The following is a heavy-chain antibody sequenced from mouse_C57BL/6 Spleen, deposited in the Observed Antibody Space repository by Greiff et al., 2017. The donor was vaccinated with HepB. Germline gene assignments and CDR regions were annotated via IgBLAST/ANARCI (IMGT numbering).Heavy chain of an antibody. CDR3: ARYGSYGSMYYAMDY. Sequence: EVQLQQSGPELVKPGASVKIPCKASGYTFTDYNMDWVKQSHGKSLEWIGEINPNNGGTIYNQKFKGKATLTVDKSSSTAYMELRSLTSEDTAVYYCARYGSYGSMYYAMDYWGQGTSVTVSS. J-gene: IGHJ4*01. CDR2: INPNNGGT. CDR1: GYTFTDYN. D-gene: IGHD1-1*01. V-gene: IGHV1-18*01.